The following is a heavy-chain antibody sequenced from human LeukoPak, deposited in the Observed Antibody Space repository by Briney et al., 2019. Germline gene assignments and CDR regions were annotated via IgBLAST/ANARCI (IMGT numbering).Heavy chain of an antibody. CDR2: IYYSGST. Sequence: SETLSLTCTVSGGSISSSSYYWGWIRQPPGKGLEWIGSIYYSGSTYYNPSLKSRVTISVDTSKNQFSLKLSSVTAADTAVYYCARSEQWLDYWGQGTLVTVSS. CDR1: GGSISSSSYY. J-gene: IGHJ4*02. CDR3: ARSEQWLDY. D-gene: IGHD6-19*01. V-gene: IGHV4-39*01.